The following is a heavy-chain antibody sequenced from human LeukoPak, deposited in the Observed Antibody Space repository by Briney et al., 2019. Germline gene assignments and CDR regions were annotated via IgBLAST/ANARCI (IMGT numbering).Heavy chain of an antibody. CDR1: GYTFTGYY. V-gene: IGHV1-2*02. CDR2: INPNSGGT. Sequence: ASVSVSCTASGYTFTGYYMHWVRQAPGQGLEWMGWINPNSGGTNYAQKFQGRVTMTRDTSISTAYMELSRLRSDDTAVYYCAREITMVRGVPYYFDYWGQGTLVTVSS. J-gene: IGHJ4*02. D-gene: IGHD3-10*01. CDR3: AREITMVRGVPYYFDY.